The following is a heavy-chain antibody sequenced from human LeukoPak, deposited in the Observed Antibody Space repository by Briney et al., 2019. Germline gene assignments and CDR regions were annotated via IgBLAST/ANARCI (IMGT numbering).Heavy chain of an antibody. CDR2: INHSGIN. D-gene: IGHD2-21*01. J-gene: IGHJ6*02. Sequence: SETLPLTCAFYGGSFSGYSLTWIRQPPGKGLEWIGEINHSGINHFNPSLKSRVTISADTSKKQVFLNLSAVTAADTAVYYCAKKKVDVVGNQYYYYYGLDVWGQGTTVTVSS. CDR3: AKKKVDVVGNQYYYYYGLDV. V-gene: IGHV4-34*01. CDR1: GGSFSGYS.